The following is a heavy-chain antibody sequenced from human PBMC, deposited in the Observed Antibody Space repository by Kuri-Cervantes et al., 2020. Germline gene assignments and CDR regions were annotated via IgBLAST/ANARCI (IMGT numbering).Heavy chain of an antibody. CDR3: ASTGDSRDY. V-gene: IGHV3-53*01. J-gene: IGHJ4*02. CDR1: GFTFSSYS. D-gene: IGHD4-17*01. Sequence: GGSLRLSCAASGFTFSSYSMNWVRQAPGKGLEWVSVIYSGGSTYYADSVKGRFTISRDNSKNTLYLQMNSLRAEDTAVYYCASTGDSRDYWGQGTLVTVSS. CDR2: IYSGGST.